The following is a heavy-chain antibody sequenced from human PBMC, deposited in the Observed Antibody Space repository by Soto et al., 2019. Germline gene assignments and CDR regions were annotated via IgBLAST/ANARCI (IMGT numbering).Heavy chain of an antibody. J-gene: IGHJ4*02. CDR2: IRGKAYGGTT. V-gene: IGHV3-49*03. CDR3: TRDRDMQPPFDY. D-gene: IGHD3-10*01. Sequence: SLRLSCTASVFTFVDDGMSLFRQAPGKGLEWVGFIRGKAYGGTTEYAASVKGRFTISRDDSKSIAYLQMNSLKTEDTAVYYCTRDRDMQPPFDYWGQGTLVTVSS. CDR1: VFTFVDDG.